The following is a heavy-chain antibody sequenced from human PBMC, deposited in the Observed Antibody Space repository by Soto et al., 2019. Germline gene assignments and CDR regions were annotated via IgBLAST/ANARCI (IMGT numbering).Heavy chain of an antibody. J-gene: IGHJ6*02. V-gene: IGHV1-3*01. D-gene: IGHD5-12*01. Sequence: ASVKVSCKASGYTFTSYAMHWVRQAPGQRLEWMGWINAGNGNTKYSQKFQGRVTMTRDTSISTAYMELSRLRSEDTAMYYCARAIAFIDGYNRRHYGMDVWGQGTTVTVSS. CDR3: ARAIAFIDGYNRRHYGMDV. CDR2: INAGNGNT. CDR1: GYTFTSYA.